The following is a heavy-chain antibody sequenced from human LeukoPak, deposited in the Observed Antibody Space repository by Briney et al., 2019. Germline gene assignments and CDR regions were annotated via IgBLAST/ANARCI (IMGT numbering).Heavy chain of an antibody. D-gene: IGHD3-3*01. Sequence: GGSLRLSCAASGFTFSSYSMNWDRQAPGKGLEWVSSISSSSSYIYYADSVKGRFTISRDNAKNSLYLQMNSLRAEDTAVYYCARVGYYDFWSGYLWFDPWGQGTLVTVSS. CDR3: ARVGYYDFWSGYLWFDP. V-gene: IGHV3-21*01. CDR1: GFTFSSYS. J-gene: IGHJ5*02. CDR2: ISSSSSYI.